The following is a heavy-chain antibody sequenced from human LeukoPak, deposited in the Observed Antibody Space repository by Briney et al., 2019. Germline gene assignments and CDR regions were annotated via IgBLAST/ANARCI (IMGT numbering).Heavy chain of an antibody. Sequence: SETLSLTCTVSGGSISSYYWSWIRQPAGKGLEWIGRIYTSGSTNYNPSLKSRVTMSVDTSKNQFSLKLSSVTAADTAVYYCARDGMYYYDSSGYPDYWGQGTLVTVSS. CDR2: IYTSGST. V-gene: IGHV4-4*07. CDR1: GGSISSYY. D-gene: IGHD3-22*01. J-gene: IGHJ4*02. CDR3: ARDGMYYYDSSGYPDY.